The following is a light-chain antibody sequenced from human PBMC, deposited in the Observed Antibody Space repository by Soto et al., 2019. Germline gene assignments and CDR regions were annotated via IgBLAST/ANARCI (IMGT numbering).Light chain of an antibody. CDR2: GAS. Sequence: EIVMTQSPATLSVSPGGRATLSCRASQSISNTLAWYQQKPGQAPRLLIYGASTRATGIPARFSGSGSGTAFTLTISSLQSEDFAVYYCQQYNNWPRTFGQGTKVEIK. CDR3: QQYNNWPRT. J-gene: IGKJ1*01. V-gene: IGKV3D-15*01. CDR1: QSISNT.